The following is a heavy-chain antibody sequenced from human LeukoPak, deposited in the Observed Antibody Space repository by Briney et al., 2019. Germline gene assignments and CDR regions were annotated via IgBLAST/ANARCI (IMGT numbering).Heavy chain of an antibody. D-gene: IGHD3-22*01. CDR1: GFTFSSYS. J-gene: IGHJ4*02. CDR3: ARDRSLYYYDSSGYYYPH. V-gene: IGHV3-21*01. CDR2: ISSSSGYI. Sequence: GGSLRLSCAAPGFTFSSYSMNWVRQAPGKGLEWVSSISSSSGYIYYAGSVKGRFTISRDNAKNSLYLQMNSLRAEDTAVYYCARDRSLYYYDSSGYYYPHWGQGTLVTVSS.